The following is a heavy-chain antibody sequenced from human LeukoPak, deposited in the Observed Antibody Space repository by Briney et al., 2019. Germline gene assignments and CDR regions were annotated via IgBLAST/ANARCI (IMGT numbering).Heavy chain of an antibody. V-gene: IGHV1-24*01. CDR2: FDPEDGET. CDR1: GYTLTELS. J-gene: IGHJ3*02. CDR3: ATDMTVVTGVAFDI. Sequence: ASVKVSCKVSGYTLTELSMHWVRQAPGKGLEWMGGFDPEDGETIYAQKFQGRVTMTEDTSTDTAYMELSSLRSEDTAMYYCATDMTVVTGVAFDIWGQGTMVTVSS. D-gene: IGHD4-23*01.